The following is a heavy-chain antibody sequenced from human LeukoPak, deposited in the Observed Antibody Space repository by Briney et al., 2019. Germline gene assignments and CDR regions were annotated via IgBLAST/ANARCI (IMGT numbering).Heavy chain of an antibody. CDR1: GGSISSGDYY. V-gene: IGHV4-30-4*08. D-gene: IGHD4-17*01. J-gene: IGHJ3*02. CDR3: ARGLRQGYDAFDI. Sequence: PSETLSLTCTVSGGSISSGDYYWSWIRQPPGKGLEWIGYIYYSGSTYYNPSLKSRVTISVDTSKNQFSLKLSSVTAADTAVHYCARGLRQGYDAFDIWGQGTMVTVSS. CDR2: IYYSGST.